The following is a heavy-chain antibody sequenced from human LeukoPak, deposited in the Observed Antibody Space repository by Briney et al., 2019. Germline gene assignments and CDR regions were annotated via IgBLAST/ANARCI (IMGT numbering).Heavy chain of an antibody. J-gene: IGHJ4*02. CDR1: GFTFSSYA. D-gene: IGHD4-17*01. CDR3: ARGPGDYVSGY. Sequence: GRSLRLSCAASGFTFSSYAMHWVRQAPGKGLEWVAVISYDGSNKYYADSVKGRFTISRDNSKNTLYLQMNSLRAEDTAVYYCARGPGDYVSGYWGQGTLVTVSS. CDR2: ISYDGSNK. V-gene: IGHV3-30-3*01.